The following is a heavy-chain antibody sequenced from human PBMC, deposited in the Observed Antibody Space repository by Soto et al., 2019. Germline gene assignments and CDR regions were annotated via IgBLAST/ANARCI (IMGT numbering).Heavy chain of an antibody. Sequence: QVQLVESGGGVVQPGRSLRLSCAASGFTFSSYGMHWVRQAPGKGLEWVAVISYDGSNKHYADSVKGRFTITRDNPKNTLYQQMNSLRAENTAVYYCARSPYSVSYLAYFDYWGQGTLVTVTS. D-gene: IGHD1-26*01. CDR1: GFTFSSYG. V-gene: IGHV3-30*03. J-gene: IGHJ4*02. CDR2: ISYDGSNK. CDR3: ARSPYSVSYLAYFDY.